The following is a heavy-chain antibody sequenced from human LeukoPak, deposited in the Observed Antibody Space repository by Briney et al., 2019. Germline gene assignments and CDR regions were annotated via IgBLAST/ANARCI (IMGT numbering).Heavy chain of an antibody. CDR2: TNHSGST. D-gene: IGHD3-22*01. V-gene: IGHV4-34*01. Sequence: PSETLSLTCAVYGGSFSGYYWSWIRQPPGKGLEWLGETNHSGSTNYNPSLKSRVTISVDTSKNQFSLKLSSVTAADTAVYYCARGHRYHYYDSSGYYLARAEYFQHWGQGTLVTVSS. J-gene: IGHJ1*01. CDR1: GGSFSGYY. CDR3: ARGHRYHYYDSSGYYLARAEYFQH.